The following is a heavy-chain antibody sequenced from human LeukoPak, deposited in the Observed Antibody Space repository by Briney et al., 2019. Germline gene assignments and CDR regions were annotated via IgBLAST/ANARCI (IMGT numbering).Heavy chain of an antibody. CDR1: GFTFNSYS. Sequence: GGSLRLSCAASGFTFNSYSMNWVRQAPGKGLEWVSSINSGNSNIYYADSVRGRFTISRDNAKNLLYLQMNSLRAEDTAVYYCARVVCSGGSCYLDYWGQGTLVTVSS. CDR3: ARVVCSGGSCYLDY. J-gene: IGHJ4*02. CDR2: INSGNSNI. V-gene: IGHV3-21*01. D-gene: IGHD2-15*01.